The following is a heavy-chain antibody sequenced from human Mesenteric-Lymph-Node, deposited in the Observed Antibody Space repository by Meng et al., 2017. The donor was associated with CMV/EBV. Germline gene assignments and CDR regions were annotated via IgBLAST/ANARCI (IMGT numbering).Heavy chain of an antibody. CDR3: ARGLYGSGTYYPDAFDI. J-gene: IGHJ3*02. V-gene: IGHV3-74*01. D-gene: IGHD3-10*01. Sequence: GESLKISCAASGFTFSSYWMHWVRQAPGKGLVGVSRINSDGSSTSYADSVKGRFTISRDNAKNTPYLQMNSLRAEDTAVYYCARGLYGSGTYYPDAFDIWGQGTMVTVSS. CDR2: INSDGSST. CDR1: GFTFSSYW.